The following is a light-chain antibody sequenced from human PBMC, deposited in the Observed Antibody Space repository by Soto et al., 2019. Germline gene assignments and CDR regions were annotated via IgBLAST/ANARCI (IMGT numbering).Light chain of an antibody. CDR3: SSYAGSNHNWV. J-gene: IGLJ3*02. CDR1: SSDVGGYNY. Sequence: QSVLTQPPSASGSPGQSVTISCTGTSSDVGGYNYVSWYQQHPGKAPKLMIYEVSKRPSGVPDRFSGSKSGNTASLTVSGLQAEDEADYYYSSYAGSNHNWVFGGGTKLTVL. V-gene: IGLV2-8*01. CDR2: EVS.